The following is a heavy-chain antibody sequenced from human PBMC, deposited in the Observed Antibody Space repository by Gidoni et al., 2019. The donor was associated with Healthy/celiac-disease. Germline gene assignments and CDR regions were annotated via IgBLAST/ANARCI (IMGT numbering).Heavy chain of an antibody. Sequence: QVQLQQWGAGLLKPSETLSLTCAVYGGSCSGYYWSWNRQPPGKGLEWIGENNHSGSTNYNPSLKSRVTISVDTSKNQFSLKLSSVTAADTAVYYCARIRCGGDCYDDLSDYWGQGTLVTVSS. J-gene: IGHJ4*02. CDR2: NNHSGST. CDR1: GGSCSGYY. V-gene: IGHV4-34*01. CDR3: ARIRCGGDCYDDLSDY. D-gene: IGHD2-21*01.